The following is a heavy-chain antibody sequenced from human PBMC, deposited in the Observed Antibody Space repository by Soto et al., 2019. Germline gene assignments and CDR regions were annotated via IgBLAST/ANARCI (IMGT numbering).Heavy chain of an antibody. CDR1: GFSLSTSGVG. D-gene: IGHD3-3*01. CDR2: IYWNDDK. J-gene: IGHJ5*02. V-gene: IGHV2-5*01. Sequence: QITLKESGPTLVKPTQTLTLTCTFSGFSLSTSGVGVGWIRQPPGKALEWLARIYWNDDKRYSPSLKSRLTITKDTAKNQVVRTMTNMDPVDTATYYCAHRRGTYDFWSGPNTINWFDPWGQGTLVTVSS. CDR3: AHRRGTYDFWSGPNTINWFDP.